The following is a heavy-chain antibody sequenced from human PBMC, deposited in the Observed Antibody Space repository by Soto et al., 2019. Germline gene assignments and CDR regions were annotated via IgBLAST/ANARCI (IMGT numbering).Heavy chain of an antibody. CDR1: GFTFSSYS. CDR2: ISSSSSTI. CDR3: ARAGNYGSGSYYRDYYYGMDV. J-gene: IGHJ6*02. V-gene: IGHV3-48*02. D-gene: IGHD3-10*01. Sequence: SLRLSCAASGFTFSSYSMNWVRQAPGKGLEWVSYISSSSSTIYYADPVKGRFTISRDNAKNSLYLQMNSLRDEDTAVYYCARAGNYGSGSYYRDYYYGMDVWGQGTTVTVSS.